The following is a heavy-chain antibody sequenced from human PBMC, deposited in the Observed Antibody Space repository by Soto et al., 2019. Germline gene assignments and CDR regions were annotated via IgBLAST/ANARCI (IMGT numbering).Heavy chain of an antibody. J-gene: IGHJ6*03. D-gene: IGHD3-9*01. V-gene: IGHV1-2*04. Sequence: GASVKVSCKASGCTFTGYYMHWVRQAPGQGLEWMGWINPNSGGTNYAQKFQGWFTMTRDTSISTAYMELSRLRSDDTAVFYCARDATEDDILTGYYSRPGYYYYMDVWGKGTTVTVSS. CDR2: INPNSGGT. CDR1: GCTFTGYY. CDR3: ARDATEDDILTGYYSRPGYYYYMDV.